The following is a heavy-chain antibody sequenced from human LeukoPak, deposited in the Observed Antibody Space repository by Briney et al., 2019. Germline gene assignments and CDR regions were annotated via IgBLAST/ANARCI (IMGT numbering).Heavy chain of an antibody. Sequence: ASVKVSCKASGYPFTTYDINWVRQATGQGREWMGWMNPNSGNIGYAQKFQGRVTMTRNTSISTAYMELSSLRSDDTAVYYCARGPISGSGKGMDVWGQGTTVTVSS. J-gene: IGHJ6*02. CDR1: GYPFTTYD. CDR3: ARGPISGSGKGMDV. D-gene: IGHD3-10*01. CDR2: MNPNSGNI. V-gene: IGHV1-8*01.